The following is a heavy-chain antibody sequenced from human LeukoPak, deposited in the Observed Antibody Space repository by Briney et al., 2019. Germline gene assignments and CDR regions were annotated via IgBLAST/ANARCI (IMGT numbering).Heavy chain of an antibody. V-gene: IGHV1-69*05. D-gene: IGHD1-14*01. J-gene: IGHJ5*02. Sequence: ASVKVSCKASGGTFSSYAISWVRQAPGQGLEWMGGIIPIFGTANYAQKFQGRVTITMDESTSTAYMELSSLRSEDTAVYYCAEGLSTGLNWFDPWGQGTLVTVSS. CDR2: IIPIFGTA. CDR1: GGTFSSYA. CDR3: AEGLSTGLNWFDP.